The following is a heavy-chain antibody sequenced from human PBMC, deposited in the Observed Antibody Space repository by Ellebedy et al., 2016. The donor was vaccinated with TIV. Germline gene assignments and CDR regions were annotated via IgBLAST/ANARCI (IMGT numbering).Heavy chain of an antibody. CDR1: GGSISSYY. Sequence: MPGGSLRLSCTVSGGSISSYYWSWIRQPPGKGLEWIGYIYYSGSTNYNPSLKSRVTISVDTSKNQFSLKLSSVTAADTAVYYCARESPSGWDDAFDIWGQGTMVTVSS. CDR3: ARESPSGWDDAFDI. CDR2: IYYSGST. V-gene: IGHV4-59*01. D-gene: IGHD6-19*01. J-gene: IGHJ3*02.